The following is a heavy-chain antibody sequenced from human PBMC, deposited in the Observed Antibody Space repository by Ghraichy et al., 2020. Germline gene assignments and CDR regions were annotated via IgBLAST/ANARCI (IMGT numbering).Heavy chain of an antibody. V-gene: IGHV1-18*01. CDR1: GYTFDSYG. CDR2: ISIYYGQT. CDR3: ARDINVHYVRPGFCDY. D-gene: IGHD4-17*01. J-gene: IGHJ4*02. Sequence: ASVKVSCKASGYTFDSYGISWVRQAPGQGLEWMGWISIYYGQTNYAQNFQGRVTMTRDISTSTAYMELTSLRYDDTAVYYCARDINVHYVRPGFCDYWGQGTLVSVSS.